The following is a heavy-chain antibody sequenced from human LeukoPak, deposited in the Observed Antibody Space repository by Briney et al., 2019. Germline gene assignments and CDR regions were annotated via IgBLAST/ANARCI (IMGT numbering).Heavy chain of an antibody. J-gene: IGHJ6*03. V-gene: IGHV1-2*02. CDR3: ARGGLQTWYYYMDV. CDR1: GYTFTGYF. Sequence: EASVKVSCKASGYTFTGYFMHWVRQAPGQGLEWMGWINPNSGGTNYAQKFQDRVTMTRDTSISTAYMELSRLRSGDTAVYYCARGGLQTWYYYMDVWGKGTTVTVSS. CDR2: INPNSGGT.